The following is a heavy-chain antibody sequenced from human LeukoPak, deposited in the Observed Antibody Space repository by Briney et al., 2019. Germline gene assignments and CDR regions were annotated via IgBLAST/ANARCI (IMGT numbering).Heavy chain of an antibody. CDR2: INPNIGGT. Sequence: ASVKVSCKAAGYTFTGYYMHWVRQAPGQGLEWMGRINPNIGGTNYAQKFQGRVTMTRDTSISTIYMELSRLRSDDTAVYYCARVGAGLNDAFDIWGQGTMVTVSS. D-gene: IGHD1-26*01. J-gene: IGHJ3*02. CDR1: GYTFTGYY. CDR3: ARVGAGLNDAFDI. V-gene: IGHV1-2*06.